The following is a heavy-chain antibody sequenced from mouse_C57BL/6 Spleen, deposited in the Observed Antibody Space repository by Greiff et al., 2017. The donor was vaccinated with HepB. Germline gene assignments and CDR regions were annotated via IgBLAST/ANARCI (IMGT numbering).Heavy chain of an antibody. V-gene: IGHV1-18*01. CDR1: GYTFTDYN. Sequence: EVQLQQSGPELVKPGASVKISCKASGYTFTDYNMDWVKQSHGKSLEWIGDIYPNNGGTIYNQKFKGKATLTVDKSSSTAYMELHSLTSEDTAVYYCERGDCYYGSSFHDWCGRSTTPAAS. CDR3: ERGDCYYGSSFHDW. CDR2: IYPNNGGT. D-gene: IGHD1-1*01. J-gene: IGHJ2*01.